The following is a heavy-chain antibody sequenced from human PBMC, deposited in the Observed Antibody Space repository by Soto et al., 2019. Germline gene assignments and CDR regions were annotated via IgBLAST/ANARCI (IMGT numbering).Heavy chain of an antibody. CDR3: ARGTYYYGSGSFAFDY. D-gene: IGHD3-10*01. CDR1: GFTVSSNY. Sequence: GGSLRLSCAASGFTVSSNYMSRVRQAPGKGLEWVSVIYSGGSTYYADSVKGRFTISRDNSKNTLYLQMNSLRAEDTAVYYCARGTYYYGSGSFAFDYWGQGTLVTVSS. V-gene: IGHV3-66*01. CDR2: IYSGGST. J-gene: IGHJ4*02.